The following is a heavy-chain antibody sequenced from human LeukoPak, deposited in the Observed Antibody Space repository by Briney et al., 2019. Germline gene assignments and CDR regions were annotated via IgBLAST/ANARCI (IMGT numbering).Heavy chain of an antibody. D-gene: IGHD4-23*01. V-gene: IGHV4-61*01. J-gene: IGHJ4*02. Sequence: SETLSLTCTVSGGSVSSGSYYWSWIRQPPGKGLEWIGYIYYSGISNYNPSLKSRVTMSIDTPKNQFSLKLSSVTAADTAVYYCARDGTVYGGESYWGQGTLVTVSS. CDR3: ARDGTVYGGESY. CDR2: IYYSGIS. CDR1: GGSVSSGSYY.